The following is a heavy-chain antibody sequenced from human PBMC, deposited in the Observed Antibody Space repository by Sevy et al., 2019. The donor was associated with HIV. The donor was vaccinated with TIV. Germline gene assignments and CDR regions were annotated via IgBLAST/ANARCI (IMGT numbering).Heavy chain of an antibody. D-gene: IGHD2-2*01. CDR1: GFSFTNYW. J-gene: IGHJ6*02. CDR3: ARDCNSASCLWGLDV. Sequence: GGSLRLPCVASGFSFTNYWMTWVRQAPGKGLEWVANIKRDASEKYYVGSVKGRFTISRDNAKESLYLQMKSLRAEDTAVYYCARDCNSASCLWGLDVWGQGTTVTVSS. V-gene: IGHV3-7*03. CDR2: IKRDASEK.